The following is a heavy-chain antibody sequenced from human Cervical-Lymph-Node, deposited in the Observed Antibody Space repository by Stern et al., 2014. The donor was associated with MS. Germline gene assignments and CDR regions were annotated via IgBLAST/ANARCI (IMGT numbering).Heavy chain of an antibody. CDR3: ARGSAGEHDY. CDR1: GGSISSYY. Sequence: QVQLQESGPGLVKPSETLSLTCTVSGGSISSYYWSWIRQPPGKGLEWIGYIYYSGSTNYNPSLKSRVTISVDTSKNQFSLKLSSVTAADTAVYYCARGSAGEHDYWGQGTLVTVSS. D-gene: IGHD4-17*01. J-gene: IGHJ4*02. CDR2: IYYSGST. V-gene: IGHV4-59*01.